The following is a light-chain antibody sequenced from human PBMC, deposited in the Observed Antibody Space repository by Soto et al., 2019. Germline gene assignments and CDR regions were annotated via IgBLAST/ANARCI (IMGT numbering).Light chain of an antibody. CDR2: KAS. J-gene: IGKJ1*01. Sequence: DIHMTQSPSTLSASVGERVTISCRASRTISLWLAWYQTKPGAAPKLLMYKASSLESGVPSRFSGSGSGTEFTLTINSLQPDDFATYYCQQYSSTPWTFGQGTTVEI. CDR1: RTISLW. CDR3: QQYSSTPWT. V-gene: IGKV1-5*03.